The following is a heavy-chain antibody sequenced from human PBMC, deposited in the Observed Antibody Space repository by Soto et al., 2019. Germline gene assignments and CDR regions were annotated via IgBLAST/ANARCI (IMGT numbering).Heavy chain of an antibody. J-gene: IGHJ6*02. D-gene: IGHD3-3*01. CDR2: MFYSGLT. Sequence: PSETLSLTCSFSGYSVSSSDYYWAWIRQPPGKGLEWIGSMFYSGLTYYNPSLKSRVTLSVDTSKNQVSVSLNSVTAADTAVYYCAPLTVSLSGPYGIHVWGQGTTVTVSS. CDR3: APLTVSLSGPYGIHV. V-gene: IGHV4-39*01. CDR1: GYSVSSSDYY.